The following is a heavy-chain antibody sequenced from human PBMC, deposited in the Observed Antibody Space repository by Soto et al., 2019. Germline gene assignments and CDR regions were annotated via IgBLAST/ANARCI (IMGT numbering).Heavy chain of an antibody. J-gene: IGHJ1*01. D-gene: IGHD7-27*01. Sequence: PGGSRRLSCAAARFTFSNYAMNWVRQAPEKGLEWVSLISGGGGSTYYADSVKGRFTISRDNSKNTLYLQMNSLRGEDTAVYYCAKDPNWGLWGQGTLVTVSS. CDR3: AKDPNWGL. CDR2: ISGGGGST. CDR1: RFTFSNYA. V-gene: IGHV3-23*01.